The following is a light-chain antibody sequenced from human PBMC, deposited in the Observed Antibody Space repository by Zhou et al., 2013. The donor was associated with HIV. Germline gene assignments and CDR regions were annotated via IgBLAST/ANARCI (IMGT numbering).Light chain of an antibody. CDR1: DIVENW. J-gene: IGKJ1*01. V-gene: IGKV1-5*03. CDR3: QQYKLSRT. Sequence: DVQMTQSPSTLSASVGDTVTISCRASDIVENWVAWYQQKPGKAPTLLIYKASVLHTGVSYRFSGSGSGTDFTLTISDLQPDDFATYFCQQYKLSRTFGQGTRLKSN. CDR2: KAS.